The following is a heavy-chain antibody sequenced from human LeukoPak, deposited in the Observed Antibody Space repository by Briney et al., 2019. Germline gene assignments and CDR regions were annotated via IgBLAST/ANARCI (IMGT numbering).Heavy chain of an antibody. CDR3: ARDSCSGGSCYLGY. V-gene: IGHV1-18*01. D-gene: IGHD2-15*01. CDR1: GYTFTSYG. J-gene: IGHJ4*02. CDR2: ISGYNGDT. Sequence: ASVKVPCKASGYTFTSYGISWVRQAHGQGLEWMGWISGYNGDTNYAQKLQGRVTMTTGTSTSTAYMELRSLRSDDTAVYYCARDSCSGGSCYLGYWGQGTLVTVSS.